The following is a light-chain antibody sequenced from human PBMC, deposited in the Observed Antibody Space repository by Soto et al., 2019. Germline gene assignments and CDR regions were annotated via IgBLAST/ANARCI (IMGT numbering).Light chain of an antibody. CDR2: GAS. V-gene: IGKV3-15*01. J-gene: IGKJ1*01. Sequence: EIVMTQSPATLSVSPGERATLSCRASQSVSNNLAWYQQKPGQAPRLLMYGASTRATGIPARFSGSGSGTEFTLTITSLQPEDFAVYYCQQYNNWPRTTWTFGQGTKVDIK. CDR3: QQYNNWPRTTWT. CDR1: QSVSNN.